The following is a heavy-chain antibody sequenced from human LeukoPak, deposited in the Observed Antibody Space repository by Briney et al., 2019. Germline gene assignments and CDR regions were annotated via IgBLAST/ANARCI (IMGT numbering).Heavy chain of an antibody. CDR2: ISGSSTT. CDR1: GFTFSSYS. CDR3: ARAGYCSGGRCYSGYYYGMDV. D-gene: IGHD2-15*01. Sequence: GGSLRLSCAASGFTFSSYSMSWVRQAPGEGLEWVSAISGSSTTYYADSVKGRFTISRDNSKNTLDLQMNSLRAEDTAVYYCARAGYCSGGRCYSGYYYGMDVWGQGTTVTVSS. V-gene: IGHV3-23*01. J-gene: IGHJ6*02.